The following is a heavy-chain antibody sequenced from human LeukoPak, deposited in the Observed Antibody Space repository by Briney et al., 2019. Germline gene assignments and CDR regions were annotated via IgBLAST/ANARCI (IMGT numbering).Heavy chain of an antibody. Sequence: ASVKVSCKASGGTFSSYAISWVRQAPGQGLEWMGWISAYNGNTNYAQKLQGRVTMTTDTSTSTAYMELRSLRSDDTAVYYCARDEGYYYDSSGYYYGDAFDIWGQGTMVTVSS. CDR2: ISAYNGNT. D-gene: IGHD3-22*01. V-gene: IGHV1-18*01. CDR3: ARDEGYYYDSSGYYYGDAFDI. J-gene: IGHJ3*02. CDR1: GGTFSSYA.